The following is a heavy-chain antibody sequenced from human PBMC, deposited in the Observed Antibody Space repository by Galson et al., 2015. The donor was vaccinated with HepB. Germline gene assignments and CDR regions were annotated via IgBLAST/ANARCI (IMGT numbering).Heavy chain of an antibody. D-gene: IGHD6-19*01. Sequence: SLRLSCAASGFTFSSYAMSWVRQAPGKGLEWVSAISGSGGSTYYADSVKGRFTISRDNSKNTLYLQMNSLRAEDTAVYYCAKDGRYRPAVAGTGGAFDIWGQGTMVTVSS. J-gene: IGHJ3*02. CDR2: ISGSGGST. V-gene: IGHV3-23*01. CDR3: AKDGRYRPAVAGTGGAFDI. CDR1: GFTFSSYA.